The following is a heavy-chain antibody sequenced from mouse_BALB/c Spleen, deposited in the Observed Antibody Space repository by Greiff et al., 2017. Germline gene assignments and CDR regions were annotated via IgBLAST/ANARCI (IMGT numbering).Heavy chain of an antibody. V-gene: IGHV5-17*02. D-gene: IGHD1-1*01. CDR3: ARGITTVVPGFAY. CDR2: ISSGSSTI. Sequence: DVQLQESGGGLVQPGGSRKLSCAASGFTFSSFGMHWVRQAPEKGLEWVAYISSGSSTIYYADTVKGRFTISRDNPKNTLFLQMTSLRSEDTAMYYCARGITTVVPGFAYWGQGTLVTVSA. CDR1: GFTFSSFG. J-gene: IGHJ3*01.